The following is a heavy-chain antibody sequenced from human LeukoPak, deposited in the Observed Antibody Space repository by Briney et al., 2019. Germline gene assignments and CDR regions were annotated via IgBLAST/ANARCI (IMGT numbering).Heavy chain of an antibody. CDR3: TRGSFGVFDY. CDR2: ISYDGSNK. J-gene: IGHJ4*02. CDR1: GFTFSNYG. D-gene: IGHD3-10*01. V-gene: IGHV3-30*03. Sequence: PGGSLRLSCAASGFTFSNYGMHWVRQAPGKGLEWVAVISYDGSNKYYADSVKGRFTISRDNSKNTLYLQMNSLRAEDTAVYYCTRGSFGVFDYWGQGILVTVSS.